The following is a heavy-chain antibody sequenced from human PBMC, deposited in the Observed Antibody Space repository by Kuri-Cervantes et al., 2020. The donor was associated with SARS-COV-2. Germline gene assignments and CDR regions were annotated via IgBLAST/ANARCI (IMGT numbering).Heavy chain of an antibody. D-gene: IGHD3-16*02. Sequence: GPTLVKPTQTLTLTCTFSGFSLSTSGVGVGWIRQPPGKALEWLALIYWDDDKRYSPSLKSRLTITKDTSKNQVVLTMTNMDPVDIATYYCAHYYYDYVWGSYRFDYFDYCGQGTLVTVSS. J-gene: IGHJ4*02. CDR2: IYWDDDK. CDR1: GFSLSTSGVG. V-gene: IGHV2-5*02. CDR3: AHYYYDYVWGSYRFDYFDY.